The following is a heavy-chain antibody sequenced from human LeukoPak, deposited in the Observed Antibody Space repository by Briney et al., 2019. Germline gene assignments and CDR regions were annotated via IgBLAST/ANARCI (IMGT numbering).Heavy chain of an antibody. D-gene: IGHD4-17*01. J-gene: IGHJ4*02. CDR1: GLTFSSYA. CDR2: ISGSGGGT. V-gene: IGHV3-23*01. CDR3: AKDAYGDYYFDY. Sequence: GGPLRLSCAASGLTFSSYAMSWVRQAPGKGLEWVSSISGSGGGTYYADSVKGRFTISRDNSKNTLYLQMHSLRADDTAVYYCAKDAYGDYYFDYWGQGTLVTVSS.